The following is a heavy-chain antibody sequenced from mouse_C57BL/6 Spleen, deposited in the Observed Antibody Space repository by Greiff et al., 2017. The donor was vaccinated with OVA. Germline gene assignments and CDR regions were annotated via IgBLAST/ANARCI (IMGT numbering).Heavy chain of an antibody. CDR1: GYSITSGYY. Sequence: DVKLQESGPGLVKPSQSLSLTCSVSGYSITSGYYWYWIRQFPGNKLEWMCYISYDGSNNYNPSLKNRISITRDTSKNQFFLKLNSVTTEDTATYYCATYLAWFAYWGQGTLVTVSA. CDR3: ATYLAWFAY. V-gene: IGHV3-6*01. J-gene: IGHJ3*01. D-gene: IGHD5-5*01. CDR2: ISYDGSN.